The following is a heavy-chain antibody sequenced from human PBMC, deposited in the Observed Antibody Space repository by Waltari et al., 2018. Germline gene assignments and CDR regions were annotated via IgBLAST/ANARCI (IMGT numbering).Heavy chain of an antibody. CDR1: GFNFEDYG. D-gene: IGHD2-2*01. CDR3: VREHYHLGYLDL. J-gene: IGHJ2*01. CDR2: ISWNGGSK. Sequence: EVQLVESGGRLVRPGGSLSLSCAASGFNFEDYGMTWVRQAPGKGLEWVSSISWNGGSKGYGDALKGRFNISRDNAKNSLYLEINNLRVDDTALYHCVREHYHLGYLDLWGRGTLVTVSS. V-gene: IGHV3-20*01.